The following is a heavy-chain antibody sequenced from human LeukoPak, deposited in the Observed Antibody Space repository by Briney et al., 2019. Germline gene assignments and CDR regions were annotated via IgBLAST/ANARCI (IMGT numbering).Heavy chain of an antibody. J-gene: IGHJ6*02. D-gene: IGHD4/OR15-4a*01. CDR3: ARDRRLLTYYYYGMDV. CDR1: GGSPSSGGYY. V-gene: IGHV4-31*03. Sequence: SGTLSLTCTVSGGSPSSGGYYWSSIRQHPGKGLEWIGYIYYSGSTYYNPSLKSRVTLSVDTSKNQFSLKLSSVTAADTAVYYCARDRRLLTYYYYGMDVWGQGTTVTVSS. CDR2: IYYSGST.